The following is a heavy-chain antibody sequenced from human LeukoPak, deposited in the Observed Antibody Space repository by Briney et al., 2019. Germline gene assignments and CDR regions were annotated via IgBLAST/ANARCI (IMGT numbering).Heavy chain of an antibody. CDR3: ARYYCTNGVCYSDGYYYMDV. V-gene: IGHV3-11*01. CDR1: GFTFSDYY. CDR2: ISSSGGTI. D-gene: IGHD2-8*01. J-gene: IGHJ6*03. Sequence: GGSLRLSCAASGFTFSDYYMNWIRLAPGKGLEWVAYISSSGGTIYYADSVKGRFTISRDNAKNSLYLQMNSLRAEVTAVYYCARYYCTNGVCYSDGYYYMDVWGKGTTVIVSS.